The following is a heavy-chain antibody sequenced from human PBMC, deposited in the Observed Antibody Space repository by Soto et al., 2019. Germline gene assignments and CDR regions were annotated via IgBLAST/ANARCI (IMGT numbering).Heavy chain of an antibody. D-gene: IGHD6-13*01. J-gene: IGHJ6*02. Sequence: QIQLVQSAAEVKQPGDSVKVSCKATGYSFRNYGLIWVRQAPGYGLKWMGWISGLTGDTNYAQSLPGSSTMMRDTSKSTVYMELRSLRSDDTAVYYCARAESYSTSWYAMDVWGQGTTVTVSS. CDR1: GYSFRNYG. CDR2: ISGLTGDT. CDR3: ARAESYSTSWYAMDV. V-gene: IGHV1-18*01.